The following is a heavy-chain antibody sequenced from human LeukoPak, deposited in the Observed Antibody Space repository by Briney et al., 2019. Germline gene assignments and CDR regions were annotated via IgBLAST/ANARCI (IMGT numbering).Heavy chain of an antibody. V-gene: IGHV4-31*03. CDR3: ARFSSSSWYGDY. Sequence: SETLSLTCTVSGGSISSGGYYWSWIRQHPGKGLEWIGYIYYSGSTYYNPSLKSRVTISVDTSKNQFSPKLSSVTAADTAVYYCARFSSSSWYGDYWGQGTLVTVSS. J-gene: IGHJ4*02. CDR1: GGSISSGGYY. CDR2: IYYSGST. D-gene: IGHD6-13*01.